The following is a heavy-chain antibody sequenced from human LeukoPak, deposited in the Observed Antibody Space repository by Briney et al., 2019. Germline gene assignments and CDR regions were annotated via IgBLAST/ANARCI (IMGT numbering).Heavy chain of an antibody. Sequence: PGGSLRLSCAASGFTFSSYWMSWVRQAPGKGLEWVSAISGSGGSTYYADSVKGRFTISRDNSKNTLYLQMNSLRAEDTAVYYCAKRRGLELLYYYYMDVWGKGTTVTVSS. CDR1: GFTFSSYW. CDR3: AKRRGLELLYYYYMDV. D-gene: IGHD1-7*01. CDR2: ISGSGGST. J-gene: IGHJ6*03. V-gene: IGHV3-23*01.